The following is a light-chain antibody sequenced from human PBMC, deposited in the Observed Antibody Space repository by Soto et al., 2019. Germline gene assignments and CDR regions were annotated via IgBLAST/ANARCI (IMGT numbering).Light chain of an antibody. V-gene: IGKV1-12*01. CDR3: LQAYTFART. CDR1: PNTCDM. Sequence: DIQMTQSPSSVSASVGDRDTITCPASPNTCDMLAWFRHNPGKAPQLLIQTASTLVRETPSRFSGSGSGTDFLLTINNVQTEDFATYYCLQAYTFARTFGQATKVYIK. J-gene: IGKJ1*01. CDR2: TAS.